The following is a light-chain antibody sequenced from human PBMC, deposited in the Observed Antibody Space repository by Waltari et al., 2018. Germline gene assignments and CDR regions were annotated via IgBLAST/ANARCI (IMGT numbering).Light chain of an antibody. J-gene: IGKJ5*01. CDR2: KAS. V-gene: IGKV1-5*03. CDR3: QRFLVFPAT. Sequence: DIQMSQSPSTLSASVGDRVTITCRASQSISSWLAWYQQKPGKAPKLLIYKASSLQSGVPSRFSGSGSGTEFTLTISSLQPDDFATYYCQRFLVFPATFGQGTRLEIK. CDR1: QSISSW.